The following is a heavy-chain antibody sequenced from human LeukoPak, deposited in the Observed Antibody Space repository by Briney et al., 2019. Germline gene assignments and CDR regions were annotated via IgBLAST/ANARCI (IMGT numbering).Heavy chain of an antibody. J-gene: IGHJ6*02. D-gene: IGHD4-17*01. V-gene: IGHV3-30-3*01. CDR3: ARDMWTVTTSLYYYYYGMDV. CDR1: GFTFSSYA. CDR2: ISYDGSNK. Sequence: GGSLRLSCAASGFTFSSYAMHWVRQAPGKGLEWVAVISYDGSNKYYADSVKGRFTTSRDNSKNTLYLQMNSLRAEDTAVYYCARDMWTVTTSLYYYYYGMDVWGQGTTVTVSS.